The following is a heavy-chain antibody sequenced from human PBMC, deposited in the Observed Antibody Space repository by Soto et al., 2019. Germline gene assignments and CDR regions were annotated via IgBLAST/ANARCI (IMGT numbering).Heavy chain of an antibody. V-gene: IGHV1-46*01. D-gene: IGHD6-19*01. CDR3: ARGEKQWLVRGWFDP. Sequence: ASVKVSCKASGYTFTSYYMHWVRHAPVQGLEWMGIINPSGVSTSYAQKFQGRVTMTRDTSTSTVYMELSSLRSEDTAVYYCARGEKQWLVRGWFDPWGQRTLVTVSS. CDR2: INPSGVST. CDR1: GYTFTSYY. J-gene: IGHJ5*02.